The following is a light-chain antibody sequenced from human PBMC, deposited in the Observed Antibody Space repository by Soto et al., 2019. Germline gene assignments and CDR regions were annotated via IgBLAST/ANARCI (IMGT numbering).Light chain of an antibody. CDR1: QNIDTY. Sequence: DIQMTQSPSSLSASVGDRVTITCRASQNIDTYLNWYLQKPGQAPKLLIYAASSLQSGVPSRFSGSGSGTDFTLTISSLQPEDFATYYCQQSYSTLWTFGQGTKVEIK. V-gene: IGKV1-39*01. CDR2: AAS. CDR3: QQSYSTLWT. J-gene: IGKJ1*01.